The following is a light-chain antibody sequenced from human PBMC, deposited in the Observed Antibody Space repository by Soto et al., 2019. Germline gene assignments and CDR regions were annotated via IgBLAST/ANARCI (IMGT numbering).Light chain of an antibody. J-gene: IGKJ5*01. CDR3: QQSYSTPIT. CDR1: QSISSY. Sequence: DIQMTQSPSSLSASVGDRVTITCRASQSISSYLNWYQQKPGKAPKLLIYPASSLQSGVPSRFSGSGSGTDFTLTISSLQPEDFATYYGQQSYSTPITFGQGTRLEIK. V-gene: IGKV1-39*01. CDR2: PAS.